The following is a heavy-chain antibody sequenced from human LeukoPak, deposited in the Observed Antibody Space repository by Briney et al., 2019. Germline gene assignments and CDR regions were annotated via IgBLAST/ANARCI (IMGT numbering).Heavy chain of an antibody. D-gene: IGHD2-15*01. V-gene: IGHV1-18*01. CDR3: ARNNHYCSGGSCYYY. CDR1: GYTFTSFG. CDR2: ISAYNGNT. Sequence: ASVKVSCKASGYTFTSFGISWVRQAPGQGLEWMGWISAYNGNTNYAQKLQGRVTMTTDTSTSTAYMELRSLRSDDTAVYYWARNNHYCSGGSCYYYWGQGTLVTVSS. J-gene: IGHJ4*02.